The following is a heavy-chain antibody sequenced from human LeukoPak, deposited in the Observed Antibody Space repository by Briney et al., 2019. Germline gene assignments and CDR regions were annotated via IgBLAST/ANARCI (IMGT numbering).Heavy chain of an antibody. CDR3: ARGYCRGTSCNRYTFDM. CDR1: DGSISCYY. D-gene: IGHD2-2*01. Sequence: SETLSLTCTVSDGSISCYYWSWIRQAPGKGLEGIWFIYYSGSSNYNPSLKSRVTISVDTSKKQFSLKLSSVTAADTAVYYCARGYCRGTSCNRYTFDMWGQGTMVTVSS. J-gene: IGHJ3*02. CDR2: IYYSGSS. V-gene: IGHV4-59*01.